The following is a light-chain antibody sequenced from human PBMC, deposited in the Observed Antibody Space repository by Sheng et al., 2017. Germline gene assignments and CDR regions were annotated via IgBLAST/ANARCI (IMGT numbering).Light chain of an antibody. Sequence: QSVLTQPASVSGSPGQSITISCTGSSNDVGGYNHVSWYQQHPGKAPKVMIYEVSKRPSGVSNRFSGSKSGNTASLTISGLQAEDEADYYCSSYTITSTRVFGTGTTVTVL. V-gene: IGLV2-14*01. J-gene: IGLJ1*01. CDR1: SNDVGGYNH. CDR3: SSYTITSTRV. CDR2: EVS.